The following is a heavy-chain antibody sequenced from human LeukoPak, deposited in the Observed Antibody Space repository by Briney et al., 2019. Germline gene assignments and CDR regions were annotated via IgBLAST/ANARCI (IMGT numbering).Heavy chain of an antibody. CDR3: ARATNYYYYGMDV. V-gene: IGHV4-59*08. J-gene: IGHJ6*02. Sequence: PSETLSLTCTVSGGSISSYYWSWIRQPPGKGLEWVGYIYYSGSTNYNHSLKSRVTISVDTSKNQFSLKLSSVTAADTAVYYCARATNYYYYGMDVRGQGTTVTVSS. CDR1: GGSISSYY. CDR2: IYYSGST.